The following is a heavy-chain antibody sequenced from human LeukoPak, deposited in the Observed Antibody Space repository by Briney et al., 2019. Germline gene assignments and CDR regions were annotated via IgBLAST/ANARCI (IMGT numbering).Heavy chain of an antibody. CDR2: INAGNGNT. CDR1: GYTFITYA. CDR3: ARATNSGYCADY. D-gene: IGHD3-22*01. J-gene: IGHJ4*02. Sequence: ASVKVSCKASGYTFITYALYWVRQAPGQRLEWMGWINAGNGNTKYSEKFQGRVIITRDTSASTGYMELSSLRSEDMAVYYCARATNSGYCADYWGQGTLVTVSS. V-gene: IGHV1-3*01.